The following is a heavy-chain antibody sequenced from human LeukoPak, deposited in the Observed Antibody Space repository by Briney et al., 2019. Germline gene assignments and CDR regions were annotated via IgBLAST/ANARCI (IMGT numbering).Heavy chain of an antibody. CDR1: GFTHSKNY. V-gene: IGHV3-66*02. J-gene: IGHJ3*02. CDR3: ARDCDAFDI. D-gene: IGHD2-21*01. CDR2: IYCGGRT. Sequence: GGSLRLSCTASGFTHSKNYMRWVRQAPGKGLEWVSVIYCGGRTYYADSVKGRFTISRDNSKNTLYLQMNSLRTEDTAVYYCARDCDAFDIWAQGTMVTVSS.